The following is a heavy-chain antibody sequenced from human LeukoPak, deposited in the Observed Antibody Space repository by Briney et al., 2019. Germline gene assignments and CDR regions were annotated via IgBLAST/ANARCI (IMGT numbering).Heavy chain of an antibody. Sequence: GGSLRLSCTASGFTFSSFAMNWVRQAPGKGLEWVSSIGNADSVKGRFTISRDNAKNSLYLQMNTLRAEDTALYYCARDFKYCTGGVCYFTAVADYWGQGTLVTVCS. V-gene: IGHV3-21*04. CDR2: IG. J-gene: IGHJ4*02. CDR3: ARDFKYCTGGVCYFTAVADY. CDR1: GFTFSSFA. D-gene: IGHD2-8*02.